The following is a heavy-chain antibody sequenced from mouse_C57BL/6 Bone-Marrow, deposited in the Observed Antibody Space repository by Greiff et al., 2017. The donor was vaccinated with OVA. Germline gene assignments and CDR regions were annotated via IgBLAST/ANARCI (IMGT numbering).Heavy chain of an antibody. CDR3: ASPYYYGSKGNYYFDY. J-gene: IGHJ2*01. V-gene: IGHV1-64*01. CDR1: GYTFTSYW. CDR2: IHPNSGST. D-gene: IGHD1-1*01. Sequence: QVQLQQPGAELVKPGASVKLSCKASGYTFTSYWMHWVKQRPGQGLEWIGMIHPNSGSTNYNEKFKSKATLTVDKSSSTAYMQLSSLTSEDSAVYYCASPYYYGSKGNYYFDYWGQGTNLTVSS.